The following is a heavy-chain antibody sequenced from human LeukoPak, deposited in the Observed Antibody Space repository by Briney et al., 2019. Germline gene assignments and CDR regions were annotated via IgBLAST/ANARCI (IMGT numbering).Heavy chain of an antibody. J-gene: IGHJ4*02. CDR3: ARDPQGGRRGSDY. Sequence: GGSLRLSCAASGFTFSSYSMNWVRQAPGKGLEWVSSISSSSSYIYYADSVKGRFTISRDNAKNSLYLQMNSLRAEDTAVYYCARDPQGGRRGSDYWGQGTLVTVSS. CDR2: ISSSSSYI. CDR1: GFTFSSYS. V-gene: IGHV3-21*01. D-gene: IGHD1-26*01.